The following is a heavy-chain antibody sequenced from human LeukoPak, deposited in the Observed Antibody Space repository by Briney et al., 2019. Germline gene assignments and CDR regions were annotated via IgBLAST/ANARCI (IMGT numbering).Heavy chain of an antibody. CDR1: GFTFSIYS. CDR3: TTDPPDY. CDR2: ISSSSSYI. Sequence: TGGSLSLSCAASGFTFSIYSMNWVRQAPGKGLEWVSSISSSSSYIYYADSVKGRFTVSRDNAKNSLYLQMNSLKTEDTAVYYCTTDPPDYWGQGTLVTVSS. J-gene: IGHJ4*02. V-gene: IGHV3-21*03.